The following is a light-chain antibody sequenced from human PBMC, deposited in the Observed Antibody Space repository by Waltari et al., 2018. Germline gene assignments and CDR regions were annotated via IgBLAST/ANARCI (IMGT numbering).Light chain of an antibody. V-gene: IGKV4-1*01. CDR2: WAS. Sequence: DIVMTQSPDSLALSLGERATINCKSSQSVLYSSNNKNYLAWYQQKPGQPPNLLIYWASTRESGVPDRFSGSGSATDFTLTISSLQAEDVAVYFCQQYYSVPYTFGQGTKLEIK. J-gene: IGKJ2*01. CDR3: QQYYSVPYT. CDR1: QSVLYSSNNKNY.